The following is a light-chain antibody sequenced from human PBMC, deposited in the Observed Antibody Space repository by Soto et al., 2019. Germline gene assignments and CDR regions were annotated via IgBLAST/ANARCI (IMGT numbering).Light chain of an antibody. Sequence: VLTQSPATLSLSPGERATLSGRASQSIHTSLAWYQQKSGKPPRLVIYDSTLRANGVPDRFGGSRSGTEFTLTINSLEPEDFAVYYCQQRNVWPPITFGQGTRLEL. J-gene: IGKJ5*01. CDR1: QSIHTS. CDR2: DST. CDR3: QQRNVWPPIT. V-gene: IGKV3-11*01.